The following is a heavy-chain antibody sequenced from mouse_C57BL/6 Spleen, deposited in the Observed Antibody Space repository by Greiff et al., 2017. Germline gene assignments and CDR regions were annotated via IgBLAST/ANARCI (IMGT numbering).Heavy chain of an antibody. CDR1: GYSITSGYY. V-gene: IGHV3-6*01. CDR2: ISYDGSN. D-gene: IGHD4-1*01. CDR3: ARGKTGTFDY. Sequence: DVKLQESGPGLVKPSQSLSLTCSVTGYSITSGYYWNWIRQFPGNKLEWMGYISYDGSNNYNPSLKNRISITRDTSKNQFFLKLNSVTTEDTATYYCARGKTGTFDYWGQGTTLTVSS. J-gene: IGHJ2*01.